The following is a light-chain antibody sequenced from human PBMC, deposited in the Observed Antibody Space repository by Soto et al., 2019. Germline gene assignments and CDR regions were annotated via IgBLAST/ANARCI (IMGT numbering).Light chain of an antibody. J-gene: IGLJ1*01. CDR2: EVS. CDR3: CSYAGSSTFYV. Sequence: LAQPASVSGSPGQSITISCTGTSSDVGSYNLVSWYQQHPGKAPKLMIYEVSKRPSGVSNRLSGSKSGNTASLTISGLQAEDEADYYCCSYAGSSTFYVFGTGTKVTVL. V-gene: IGLV2-23*02. CDR1: SSDVGSYNL.